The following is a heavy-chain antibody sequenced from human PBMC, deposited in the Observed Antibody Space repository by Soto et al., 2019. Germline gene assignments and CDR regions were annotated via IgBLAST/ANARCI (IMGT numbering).Heavy chain of an antibody. V-gene: IGHV3-15*01. Sequence: GGSLILSFADSGFTFRHALMSWVRQAPGKGLEWVGRIKSKTDGGTTDYAAPVKGRFTISRDDSKNTLYLQMNSLKTEDTAVYYCTVRYFDWLGGMDVWGQGT. CDR2: IKSKTDGGTT. J-gene: IGHJ6*02. CDR3: TVRYFDWLGGMDV. CDR1: GFTFRHAL. D-gene: IGHD3-9*01.